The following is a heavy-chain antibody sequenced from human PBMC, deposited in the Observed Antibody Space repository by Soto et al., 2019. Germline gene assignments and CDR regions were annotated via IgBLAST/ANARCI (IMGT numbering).Heavy chain of an antibody. V-gene: IGHV3-33*01. CDR1: GFTFSSYG. Sequence: GGSLRLSCAASGFTFSSYGMHWVRQAPGKGLEWVAVIWYDGSNKYYADSVKGRFTISRDNSKNTLYLQMNSLRAEDTAVYYCARDQGMRYAETRGFFDYWGQGTLVTVSS. CDR2: IWYDGSNK. J-gene: IGHJ4*02. CDR3: ARDQGMRYAETRGFFDY. D-gene: IGHD5-12*01.